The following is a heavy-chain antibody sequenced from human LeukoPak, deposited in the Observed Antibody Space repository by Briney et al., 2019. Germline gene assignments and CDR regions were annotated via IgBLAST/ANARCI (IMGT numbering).Heavy chain of an antibody. CDR3: ARVEVTSSWYSIDY. J-gene: IGHJ4*02. CDR2: IYYSGST. CDR1: GGSISSYY. V-gene: IGHV4-59*01. D-gene: IGHD6-13*01. Sequence: PSETLSLTCTVSGGSISSYYWSWIRQPPGKGLELIGYIYYSGSTNYNPSLKSRVIISVDTSKNQFSLKLTSVTAADTAVYYCARVEVTSSWYSIDYWGQGILVTVSS.